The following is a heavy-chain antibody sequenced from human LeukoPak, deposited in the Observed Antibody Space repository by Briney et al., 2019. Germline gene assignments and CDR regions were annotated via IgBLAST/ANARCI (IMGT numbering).Heavy chain of an antibody. V-gene: IGHV1-24*01. J-gene: IGHJ4*02. Sequence: ASVKVSCKVSGYTLTELSMHWVRQAPGKGREWMGGFDPEDGETIYAQKYQGRVTMTEDTSTDTAYMELSSLRSEDTAVYYCATDYMTDSGYDTNFDYWGQGTLVTVSS. CDR1: GYTLTELS. CDR2: FDPEDGET. D-gene: IGHD5-12*01. CDR3: ATDYMTDSGYDTNFDY.